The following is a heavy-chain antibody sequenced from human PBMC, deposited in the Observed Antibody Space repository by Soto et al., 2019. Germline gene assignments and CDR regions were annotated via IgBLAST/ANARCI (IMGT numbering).Heavy chain of an antibody. CDR1: GYAFTTYG. Sequence: QVHLVQSGAEVKKPGASVKVSCKGSGYAFTTYGITWVRQAPGQGLEWMGWISAHNGNTNYAQKLQGRVTVTRDTSTSTAYMELRSLRSDDTAVYYCARGRYGDYWGQRALVTVSS. CDR2: ISAHNGNT. V-gene: IGHV1-18*01. D-gene: IGHD1-1*01. CDR3: ARGRYGDY. J-gene: IGHJ4*02.